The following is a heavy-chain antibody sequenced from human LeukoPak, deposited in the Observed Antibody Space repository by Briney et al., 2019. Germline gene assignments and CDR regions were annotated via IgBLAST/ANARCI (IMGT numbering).Heavy chain of an antibody. V-gene: IGHV5-51*01. J-gene: IGHJ6*03. Sequence: SLQISCQGSRFHCTSYWMGGARQLTGEGLEWMGNIQPGDSRTVYSPSFQGQVTISAHKSISTAYLHWSSLEASDTAMYYCARHLSDYFYMDVWGKGTTITISS. CDR3: ARHLSDYFYMDV. D-gene: IGHD3-16*02. CDR1: RFHCTSYW. CDR2: IQPGDSRT.